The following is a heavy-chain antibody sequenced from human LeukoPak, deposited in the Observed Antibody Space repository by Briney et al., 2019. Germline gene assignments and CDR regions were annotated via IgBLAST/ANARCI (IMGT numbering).Heavy chain of an antibody. D-gene: IGHD6-19*01. CDR2: IRYDGSNK. J-gene: IGHJ5*02. CDR1: GFTFSSYG. V-gene: IGHV3-30*02. Sequence: GGSLRLSCAASGFTFSSYGMHWVRQAPGKGLEWVTFIRYDGSNKYYADSVKGRFTISRDNSKNTLYLQMNSLRAEDTAVYYCAKVSSGWYDWFDPWGQGTLVTVSS. CDR3: AKVSSGWYDWFDP.